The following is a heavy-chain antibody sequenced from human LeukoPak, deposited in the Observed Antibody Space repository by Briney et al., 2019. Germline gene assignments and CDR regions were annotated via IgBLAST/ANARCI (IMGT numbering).Heavy chain of an antibody. Sequence: GGSLRLSCVASGFTFSNAWMSWVRQAPGKGLEWVGRIKSKTHGGTTDYAAPVKGRFTLSRDDSKNTLYVQMNSLKIEDTAVYYCTTEYYDFWSGNYTVDYWGQGTLVTVSS. D-gene: IGHD3-3*01. CDR2: IKSKTHGGTT. J-gene: IGHJ4*02. CDR1: GFTFSNAW. V-gene: IGHV3-15*01. CDR3: TTEYYDFWSGNYTVDY.